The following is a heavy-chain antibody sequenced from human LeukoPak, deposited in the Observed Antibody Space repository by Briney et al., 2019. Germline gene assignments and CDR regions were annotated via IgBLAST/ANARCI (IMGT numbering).Heavy chain of an antibody. J-gene: IGHJ4*02. CDR1: EFTFSSYD. D-gene: IGHD4-17*01. CDR3: VRDRPDYGAERFDY. Sequence: GGCLRLSCAASEFTFSSYDMHWVRQGTGKGLEWVSAIGTTGDTYYPGSVKGRFTISRENAKNSLYLQMNSLRAEDTAVYYCVRDRPDYGAERFDYWGQGTLLTVSS. V-gene: IGHV3-13*01. CDR2: IGTTGDT.